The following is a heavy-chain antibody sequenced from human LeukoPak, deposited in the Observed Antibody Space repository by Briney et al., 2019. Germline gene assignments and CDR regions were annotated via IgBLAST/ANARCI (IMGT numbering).Heavy chain of an antibody. CDR3: ARESWSDSVAFDI. Sequence: PGGSLRLSCAASGFNFSSYAMHWVRQAPGEGLEWVGLISYGGIDKSYAHSVKGRFTISRDSSKRTLYLQMNSLRAEDTAMYYCARESWSDSVAFDIWGLGTMVIVSS. CDR1: GFNFSSYA. D-gene: IGHD3-3*01. V-gene: IGHV3-30*04. CDR2: ISYGGIDK. J-gene: IGHJ3*02.